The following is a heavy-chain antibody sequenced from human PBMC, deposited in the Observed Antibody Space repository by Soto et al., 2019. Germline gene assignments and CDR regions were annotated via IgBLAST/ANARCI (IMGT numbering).Heavy chain of an antibody. D-gene: IGHD5-12*01. CDR3: TRDGGSGYAT. Sequence: GGSLRLSCAASGFTVSSNYMSWVRQAPGKRLERVSYISSSGSPTYYADSVKGRFTIFRDNAKNSLYLQMNSLRAEDTAVYYCTRDGGSGYATWGQGTLVTVSS. CDR1: GFTVSSNY. CDR2: ISSSGSPT. J-gene: IGHJ5*02. V-gene: IGHV3-11*01.